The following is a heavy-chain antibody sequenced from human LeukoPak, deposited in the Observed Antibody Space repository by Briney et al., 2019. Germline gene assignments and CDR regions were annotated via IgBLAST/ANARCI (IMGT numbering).Heavy chain of an antibody. CDR3: ARDTHSLDY. J-gene: IGHJ4*02. V-gene: IGHV3-48*01. Sequence: GGSLRLSCAASGLTFSSYSMNWVRRAPGKGLEWVAYIAYTGTIHYADSVRGRFAISRDNADNSLYLQMNSLRVEDTAVYYCARDTHSLDYWGQGTLVTVSS. CDR1: GLTFSSYS. CDR2: IAYTGTI.